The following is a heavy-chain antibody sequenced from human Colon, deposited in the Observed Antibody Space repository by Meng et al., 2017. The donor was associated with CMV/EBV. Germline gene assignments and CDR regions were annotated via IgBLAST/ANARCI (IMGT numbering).Heavy chain of an antibody. CDR3: AKAHYADPS. CDR2: ISAGGGST. CDR1: GFTFSSYA. Sequence: LSLTCAASGFTFSSYAMTWVRQAPGKGLEWVSAISAGGGSTFYADSVKGRYTISRDNAKNTLFLHINSLRAEDTAVYYCAKAHYADPSWGQGTLVTVSS. D-gene: IGHD4-17*01. J-gene: IGHJ5*02. V-gene: IGHV3-23*01.